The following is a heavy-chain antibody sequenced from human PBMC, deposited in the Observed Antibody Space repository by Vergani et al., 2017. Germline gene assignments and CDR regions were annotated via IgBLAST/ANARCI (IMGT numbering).Heavy chain of an antibody. J-gene: IGHJ4*02. Sequence: QVQLVQSGAEVKKPGSSVKVSCKASGGTFSSYAISWVRQAPGQGLEWMGGIIPIFGIANYAQKFQGRVTITADKSTSTAYMELSSLRSEDTAVNYCASWGGGYCSGGSCYPLQFDYWGQGTLVTVSS. V-gene: IGHV1-69*17. CDR2: IIPIFGIA. CDR3: ASWGGGYCSGGSCYPLQFDY. CDR1: GGTFSSYA. D-gene: IGHD2-15*01.